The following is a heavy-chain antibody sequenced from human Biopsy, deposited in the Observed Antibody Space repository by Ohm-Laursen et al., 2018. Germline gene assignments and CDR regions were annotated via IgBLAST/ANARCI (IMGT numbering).Heavy chain of an antibody. D-gene: IGHD5-24*01. J-gene: IGHJ3*01. CDR1: GGSFTGHY. Sequence: SDTLSLTCTVSGGSFTGHYWSWIRQPPGKGLEWIGHISYTGYTSYNASLKSRVTISVDTSRNHFSLRLSSVTAADTAVYYCARDSGGMATILDAFDLWGQGTMVTVSP. CDR3: ARDSGGMATILDAFDL. V-gene: IGHV4-59*11. CDR2: ISYTGYT.